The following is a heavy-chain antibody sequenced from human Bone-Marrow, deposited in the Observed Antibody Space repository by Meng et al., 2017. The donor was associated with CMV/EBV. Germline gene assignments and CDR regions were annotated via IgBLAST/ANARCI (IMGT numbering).Heavy chain of an antibody. Sequence: GESLKISCAASGFTVSSNYMSWIRQAPGKGLEWVSYIYHTTTYYADPVKGRFTISRDNAKSSLFLQMNSLRVEDTAVYYCARRSRTDLDFSSYGLDVWGQGTTVTVSS. J-gene: IGHJ6*02. V-gene: IGHV3-11*04. CDR1: GFTVSSNY. CDR3: ARRSRTDLDFSSYGLDV. CDR2: IYHTTT.